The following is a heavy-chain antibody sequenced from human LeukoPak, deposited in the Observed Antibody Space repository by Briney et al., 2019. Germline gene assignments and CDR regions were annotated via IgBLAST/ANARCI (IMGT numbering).Heavy chain of an antibody. V-gene: IGHV4-61*01. Sequence: SETLSLTCTVSGGSISSGSYYWSWIRQPPGKGLEWMGYIYYSGSTNYNPSLKSRVTISVDTSKNQFSLKLSSVTAADTAVYYCAGAYYYGSGSRAANWFDPWGQGTLVTVSS. J-gene: IGHJ5*02. CDR1: GGSISSGSYY. D-gene: IGHD3-10*01. CDR3: AGAYYYGSGSRAANWFDP. CDR2: IYYSGST.